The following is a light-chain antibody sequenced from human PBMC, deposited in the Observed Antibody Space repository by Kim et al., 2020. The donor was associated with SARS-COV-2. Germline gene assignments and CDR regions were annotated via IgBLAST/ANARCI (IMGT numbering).Light chain of an antibody. CDR3: QVWDSSSDHYG. J-gene: IGLJ1*01. V-gene: IGLV3-21*04. CDR1: NIGSKS. Sequence: SYELTQPPSVSVAPGKTARITCGGNNIGSKSVHWYQQKPGQAPVLVIYYDSDRPSGIPERFSGSNSGNTATLTISRVEAGDEADYYCQVWDSSSDHYGFGAGTKVTV. CDR2: YDS.